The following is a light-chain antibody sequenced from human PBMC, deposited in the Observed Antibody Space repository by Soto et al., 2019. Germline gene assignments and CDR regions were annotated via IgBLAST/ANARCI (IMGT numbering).Light chain of an antibody. V-gene: IGKV3-15*01. CDR1: QSVSSN. CDR2: GAS. CDR3: QQYNNWPLGYT. J-gene: IGKJ2*01. Sequence: EIVMTQSPATLSVSPGERATLSCRASQSVSSNLAWYQQKPGQAPRLLIYGASTRATGIPARFSGSGFGTEFTLTISSLQSEDFAVYYCQQYNNWPLGYTFGQGTKLEIK.